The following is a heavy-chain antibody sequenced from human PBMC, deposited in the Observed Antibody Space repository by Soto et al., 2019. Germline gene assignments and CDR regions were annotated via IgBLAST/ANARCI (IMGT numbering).Heavy chain of an antibody. V-gene: IGHV6-1*01. Sequence: PSQTLSLTCAISVDSVSSNGAAWNWIRQSPSRGLQWLGRTYYRSKWNNDYAVSVKSRITISQDTSMDQFSLQLNSVTPEDTAVYYCSRGHAGTIDVWGQGPTVTVSS. CDR1: VDSVSSNGAA. CDR2: TYYRSKWNN. D-gene: IGHD1-1*01. J-gene: IGHJ6*02. CDR3: SRGHAGTIDV.